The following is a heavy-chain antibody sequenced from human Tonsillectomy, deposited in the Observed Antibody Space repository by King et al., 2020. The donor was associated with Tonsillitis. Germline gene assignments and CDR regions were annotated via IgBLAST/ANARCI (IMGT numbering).Heavy chain of an antibody. CDR1: GFTFSSYG. V-gene: IGHV3-33*08. CDR2: IWYDGSNK. CDR3: AREIIAAAGIWFDP. D-gene: IGHD6-13*01. Sequence: QLVQSGGGVVQPGRSLRLSCAASGFTFSSYGMHWVRQAPGKGLEWVAVIWYDGSNKNFADSVKGRLTISRDNSKNTLYLQMNSLRAEDTAVYYCAREIIAAAGIWFDPWGQGTLVTVSS. J-gene: IGHJ5*02.